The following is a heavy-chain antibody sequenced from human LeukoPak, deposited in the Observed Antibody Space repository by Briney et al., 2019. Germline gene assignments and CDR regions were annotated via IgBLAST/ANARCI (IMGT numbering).Heavy chain of an antibody. V-gene: IGHV4-31*03. CDR3: ARDLSGMRWLQFDYCYYGMDV. CDR1: GGSISSGGYY. Sequence: SQALSLTCTVSGGSISSGGYYWIWIRQHPGMGLVWNRYLYYSGSTYYNQSLKSRVTISVHTSKKQFSLKLSSVTAADTAVYYCARDLSGMRWLQFDYCYYGMDVWGQGTTVTVSS. J-gene: IGHJ6*02. CDR2: LYYSGST. D-gene: IGHD5-24*01.